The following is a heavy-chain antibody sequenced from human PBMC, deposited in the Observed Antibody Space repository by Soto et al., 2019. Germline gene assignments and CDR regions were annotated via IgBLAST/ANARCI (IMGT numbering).Heavy chain of an antibody. V-gene: IGHV3-23*01. J-gene: IGHJ2*01. CDR2: ISGSGDFT. CDR3: ARDPLWGTAMVLWYFDL. CDR1: GFTFSNYA. D-gene: IGHD5-18*01. Sequence: HPGGSLRLSCAASGFTFSNYAISWVRQTPGKGLEWVSVISGSGDFTYYADSVKGRFTISRDNSKNTLYLQMNSLRAEDTAVYYCARDPLWGTAMVLWYFDLWGRGTLVTVSS.